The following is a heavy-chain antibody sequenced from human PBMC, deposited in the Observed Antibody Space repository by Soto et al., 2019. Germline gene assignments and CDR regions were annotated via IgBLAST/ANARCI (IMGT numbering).Heavy chain of an antibody. J-gene: IGHJ6*02. V-gene: IGHV1-69*12. CDR2: IIPIFGTA. Sequence: QVQLVQSGAEVKKPGSSVKVSCKASGGTFSSYAISWVRQAPGQGLEWMGGIIPIFGTANYAQKFQGRVTITADESTSTAYMELSSLRSEDTAVYYCASLPQDRHYYYYYGMDVWGQGTTVTVSS. CDR3: ASLPQDRHYYYYYGMDV. CDR1: GGTFSSYA.